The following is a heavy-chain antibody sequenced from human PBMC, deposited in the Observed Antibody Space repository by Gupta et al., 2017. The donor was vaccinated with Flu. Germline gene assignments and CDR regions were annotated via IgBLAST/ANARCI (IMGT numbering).Heavy chain of an antibody. V-gene: IGHV3-33*01. J-gene: IGHJ6*03. Sequence: QVQLVESGGGVVQRGTSLRLSCAASLFTFSRYGLPWVRQLPGQGLEWVAVIWSDGSAKYYSDSVRGRFTISRDNSKNILYLQMDSLRDEDTAVYYCARDGNGDSCVNYYYYYMDVWGKGTTVAVSS. CDR3: ARDGNGDSCVNYYYYYMDV. D-gene: IGHD4-17*01. CDR2: IWSDGSAK. CDR1: LFTFSRYG.